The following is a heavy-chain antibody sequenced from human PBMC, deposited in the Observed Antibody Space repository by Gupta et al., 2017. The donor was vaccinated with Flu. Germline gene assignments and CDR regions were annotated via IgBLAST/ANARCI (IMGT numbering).Heavy chain of an antibody. CDR2: VDPEDGEP. J-gene: IGHJ4*02. Sequence: HWRRQAPGKGPECVGLVDPEDGEPRYAEKFQGRVTITADTSTDIAYLEVSGLRSEDTAVFYCARVGPTGPLQFWGQGTLVTVSS. V-gene: IGHV1-69-2*01. CDR3: ARVGPTGPLQF. D-gene: IGHD3-9*01.